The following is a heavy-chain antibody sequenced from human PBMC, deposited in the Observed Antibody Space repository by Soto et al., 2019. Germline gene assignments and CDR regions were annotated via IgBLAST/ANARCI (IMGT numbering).Heavy chain of an antibody. Sequence: QVQLVQSGAEAKMPGSSVKVSCKASGGTFSIYVITWVRQAPGQGFEWMGGITPIFGTTTYAQKFQGRVTITADESTSTASMELSGLRSEDTAVYYCASNIVSTNVWGQGTRVTVSS. CDR2: ITPIFGTT. CDR1: GGTFSIYV. D-gene: IGHD5-12*01. J-gene: IGHJ4*02. V-gene: IGHV1-69*01. CDR3: ASNIVSTNV.